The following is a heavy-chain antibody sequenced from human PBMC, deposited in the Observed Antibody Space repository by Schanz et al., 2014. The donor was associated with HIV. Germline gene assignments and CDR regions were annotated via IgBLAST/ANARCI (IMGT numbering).Heavy chain of an antibody. CDR3: ARSSSGSGTWPPRY. J-gene: IGHJ4*02. V-gene: IGHV3-9*01. D-gene: IGHD6-6*01. CDR1: GFIFSTYG. CDR2: INWNSGNI. Sequence: QLVESGGGVVQPGRSLRLSCAASGFIFSTYGMHWLRQAPGQGLEWVSGINWNSGNIGYADSVKGRFTISRDNAKNSLYLQMNSLRAEDTALYHCARSSSGSGTWPPRYWGQGTLVIVSS.